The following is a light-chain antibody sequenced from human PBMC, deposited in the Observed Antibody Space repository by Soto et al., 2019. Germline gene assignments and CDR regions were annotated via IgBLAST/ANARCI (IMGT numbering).Light chain of an antibody. CDR3: QQYCSSPWT. CDR1: QSVLYSSSNKNY. CDR2: WAS. Sequence: DIVMTQSPDSLAVSLGERATINCRSRQSVLYSSSNKNYLAWYQQKPGQPPKLLIYWASTRESGVPDRFSGSGAGTDFTLTISSLQAEDGAVYYCQQYCSSPWTFGQGTKVEIK. J-gene: IGKJ1*01. V-gene: IGKV4-1*01.